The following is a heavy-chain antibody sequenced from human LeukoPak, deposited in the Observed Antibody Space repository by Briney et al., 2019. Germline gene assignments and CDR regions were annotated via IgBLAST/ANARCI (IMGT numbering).Heavy chain of an antibody. CDR2: MNPNSGNT. J-gene: IGHJ5*02. CDR1: GYTFISYG. D-gene: IGHD1-7*01. Sequence: ASVKVSCKASGYTFISYGISWVRQATGQGLEWMGWMNPNSGNTGYAQKFQGRVTITRNTSISTAYMELSSLRSEDTAFYYCARGRVGPSRRTGTMVWFDPWGQGTLVTVSS. V-gene: IGHV1-8*01. CDR3: ARGRVGPSRRTGTMVWFDP.